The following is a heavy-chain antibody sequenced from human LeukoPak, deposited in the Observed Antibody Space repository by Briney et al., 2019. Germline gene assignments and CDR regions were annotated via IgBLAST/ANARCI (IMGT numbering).Heavy chain of an antibody. CDR1: GGSISSYY. V-gene: IGHV4-59*01. CDR3: ARGTAYGWGNYWLDY. Sequence: SETLSLTCTVSGGSISSYYWSWIRQPPGQGLEWIGYIYYSGSTNYNPSLKSRVTISVDTSKNQFSLKLSSVTAADMAVYYCARGTAYGWGNYWLDYWGQGTLVTVSS. D-gene: IGHD3-10*01. J-gene: IGHJ4*02. CDR2: IYYSGST.